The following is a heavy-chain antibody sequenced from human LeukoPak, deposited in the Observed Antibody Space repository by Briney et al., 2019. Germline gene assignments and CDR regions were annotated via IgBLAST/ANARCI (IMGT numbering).Heavy chain of an antibody. CDR3: ARARSFDY. J-gene: IGHJ4*02. Sequence: PGGSLRLSCAASGFTISSKYMSWVREAPGKGREWVSLIYSGGSTYYADSVKGRFTISRDNSKNTRYLQMNSLRADDTAVYSCARARSFDYWGQGTLVTVSS. V-gene: IGHV3-53*01. CDR1: GFTISSKY. CDR2: IYSGGST.